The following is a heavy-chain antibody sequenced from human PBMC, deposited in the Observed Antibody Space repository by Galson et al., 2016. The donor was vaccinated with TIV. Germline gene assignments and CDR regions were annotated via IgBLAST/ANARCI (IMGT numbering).Heavy chain of an antibody. J-gene: IGHJ4*02. D-gene: IGHD1-1*01. CDR1: GASITSGGNY. CDR2: IYYRGST. V-gene: IGHV4-31*03. Sequence: TLSLTCTVSGASITSGGNYWSWIRQHPGKGLEWIGYIYYRGSTYYSPSLKSRVTISIDTSKNQFSLKLSSVTAADTAIYYCARDATLDYWGQGTLVPVSS. CDR3: ARDATLDY.